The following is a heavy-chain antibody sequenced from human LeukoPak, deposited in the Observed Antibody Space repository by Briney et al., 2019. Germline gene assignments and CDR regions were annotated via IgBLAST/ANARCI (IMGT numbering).Heavy chain of an antibody. CDR1: RFTFSSYE. V-gene: IGHV3-48*03. CDR2: ISGSGFTI. J-gene: IGHJ4*02. Sequence: GGSLRLSCAASRFTFSSYEMNWVRQAPGKGLEWVSYISGSGFTIHYADSVKGRFTISRDNGKNSLYLQMNSLRAEDTAVYYCARVGWFGMSNFDYWGQGTLVTVSS. CDR3: ARVGWFGMSNFDY. D-gene: IGHD3-10*01.